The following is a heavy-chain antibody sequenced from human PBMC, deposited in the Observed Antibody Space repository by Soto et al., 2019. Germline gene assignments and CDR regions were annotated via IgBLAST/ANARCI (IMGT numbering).Heavy chain of an antibody. CDR2: IYSGGST. Sequence: GGSLRLSCAASGFTVSSNYMSWVRQAPGKGLEWVSVIYSGGSTYYADSVKGRFTISRDNSKNTLYLQMNSLRAEDTAVYYCARPCWFHSNSAANEQYYYYYMDVCGKGYTVTVSS. CDR1: GFTVSSNY. V-gene: IGHV3-66*04. J-gene: IGHJ6*03. CDR3: ARPCWFHSNSAANEQYYYYYMDV. D-gene: IGHD4-4*01.